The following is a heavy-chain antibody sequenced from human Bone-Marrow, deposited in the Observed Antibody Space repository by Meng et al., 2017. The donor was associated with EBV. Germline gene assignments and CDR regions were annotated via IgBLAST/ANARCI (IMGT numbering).Heavy chain of an antibody. V-gene: IGHV3-21*01. CDR3: AREAADGTPYFDY. Sequence: EVQLVESGGGPVKTGGSXXPSGAASGFTFTRYTMSWVRQAPGKGLEWVSSISTGSSYIYYTDSLKGRFTISRDNAKHSLYLQMNSLRAEDTAVYYCAREAADGTPYFDYWGQGTLVTVSS. CDR2: ISTGSSYI. J-gene: IGHJ4*02. CDR1: GFTFTRYT. D-gene: IGHD6-13*01.